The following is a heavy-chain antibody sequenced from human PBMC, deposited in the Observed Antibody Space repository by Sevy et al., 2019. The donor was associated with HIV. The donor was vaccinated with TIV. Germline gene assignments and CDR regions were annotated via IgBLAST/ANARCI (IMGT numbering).Heavy chain of an antibody. CDR2: IPYDGSNK. D-gene: IGHD6-19*01. V-gene: IGHV3-30*18. CDR3: SKDRVAGKGLYYFDY. J-gene: IGHJ4*02. Sequence: GGSLRLSCAASGFTFSSYGMHWVRQAPGKGLEWVAVIPYDGSNKYYADSVKGRFTISRDNSKNTLYLQMNSLRAEDTAVYYCSKDRVAGKGLYYFDYWGQGTLVTVSS. CDR1: GFTFSSYG.